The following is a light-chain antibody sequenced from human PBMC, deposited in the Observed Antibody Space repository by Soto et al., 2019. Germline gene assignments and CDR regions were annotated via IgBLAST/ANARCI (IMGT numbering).Light chain of an antibody. Sequence: QSALTQPRSVSGSPGQSVTISCTGTSSDVGGFKYVSWYQKHPGKAPKLMIYDVSQRPSGVPDRFSGSKSGNTASLTISGLQAEDEADYYCCSYAGSFTLVFGGGTKLTVL. CDR2: DVS. CDR1: SSDVGGFKY. J-gene: IGLJ2*01. CDR3: CSYAGSFTLV. V-gene: IGLV2-11*01.